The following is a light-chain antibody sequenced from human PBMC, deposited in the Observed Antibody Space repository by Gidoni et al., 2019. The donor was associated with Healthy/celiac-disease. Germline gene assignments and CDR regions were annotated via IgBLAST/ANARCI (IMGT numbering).Light chain of an antibody. J-gene: IGLJ2*01. CDR1: KLGDKY. Sequence: SYELTQPPSVSVSPGQTASITCSGDKLGDKYACWYQQKPGQSPVLVIYQDSKRPSGIPERFSGSNSGNTATQTISGTQAMDEADYYCQAWDSSTVVFGGGTKLPV. CDR2: QDS. V-gene: IGLV3-1*01. CDR3: QAWDSSTVV.